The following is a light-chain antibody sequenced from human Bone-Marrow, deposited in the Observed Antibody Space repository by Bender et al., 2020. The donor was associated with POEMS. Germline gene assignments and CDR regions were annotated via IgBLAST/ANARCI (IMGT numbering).Light chain of an antibody. J-gene: IGLJ3*02. CDR1: NIEDRL. Sequence: SYVLTQPPSVSVAPGQTARITCGGTNIEDRLVHWYQQKPGQAPVLVVYDDSDRPSGITGRFSGSNSENAASLTISRVEAGDEADYYCQVWDRSSDLWVFGGGTKLTVL. CDR3: QVWDRSSDLWV. CDR2: DDS. V-gene: IGLV3-21*02.